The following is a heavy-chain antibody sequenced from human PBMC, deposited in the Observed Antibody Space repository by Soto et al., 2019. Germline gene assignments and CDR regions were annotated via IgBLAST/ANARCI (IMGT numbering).Heavy chain of an antibody. CDR2: INHNSGGT. D-gene: IGHD3-10*01. Sequence: QVQLVQSGAEVKKPGASVKVSCKASGYTFTGYYMHLVRQAPGQGLEWMGWINHNSGGTNYAQKFQGWVTMTSDTSISTAYMELSRLRSDDTAVDSCARGGRITMVRGFLGWFDPWGQGTLVTVSS. V-gene: IGHV1-2*04. CDR3: ARGGRITMVRGFLGWFDP. J-gene: IGHJ5*02. CDR1: GYTFTGYY.